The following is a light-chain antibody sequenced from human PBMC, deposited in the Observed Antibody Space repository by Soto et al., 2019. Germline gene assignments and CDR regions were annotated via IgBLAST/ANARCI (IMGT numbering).Light chain of an antibody. V-gene: IGKV1-5*03. CDR1: QSISGW. J-gene: IGKJ4*01. Sequence: DIQMTQSPSTLSVSAGERVTLTCRASQSISGWLAWYQQKPGKAPRLLIYGASRRASGFPARFSGSGSGTDFTLTISGLQSEDFAIYYCQQREDYSGAFGRGTKVDIK. CDR2: GAS. CDR3: QQREDYSGA.